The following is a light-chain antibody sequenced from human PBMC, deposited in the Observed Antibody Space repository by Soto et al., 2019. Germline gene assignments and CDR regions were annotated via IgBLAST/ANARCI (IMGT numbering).Light chain of an antibody. CDR3: HQYYATPWT. Sequence: DIVMTQSPDSLAVSLGERATINCKSSQSVLYSVTNKNFLAWYQQKPGQPPKLLIYWASTRESGVPDRFIGSGSVADFTLTINSLQAEDVALYYCHQYYATPWTFGQGTKVEIK. J-gene: IGKJ1*01. V-gene: IGKV4-1*01. CDR2: WAS. CDR1: QSVLYSVTNKNF.